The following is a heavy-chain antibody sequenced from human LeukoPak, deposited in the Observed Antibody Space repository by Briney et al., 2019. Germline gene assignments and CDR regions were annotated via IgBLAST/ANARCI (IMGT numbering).Heavy chain of an antibody. V-gene: IGHV3-23*01. CDR1: DFTFSTYD. CDR3: ASPSAGYYDSSVPDI. J-gene: IGHJ3*02. D-gene: IGHD3-22*01. Sequence: GGSLRLSCAASDFTFSTYDMSWVRQAPGKGLEWVSGIDYSGGSTYYADSVKGRFTISRDNSKNTLYLQMNSLRAEDTAVYYCASPSAGYYDSSVPDIWGQGTMVTVSS. CDR2: IDYSGGST.